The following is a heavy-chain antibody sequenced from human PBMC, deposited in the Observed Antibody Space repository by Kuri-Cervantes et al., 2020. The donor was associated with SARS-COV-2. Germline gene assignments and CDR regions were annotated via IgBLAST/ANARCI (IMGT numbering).Heavy chain of an antibody. CDR2: FDPEDGET. CDR3: ATYPANWGKGGAFDI. V-gene: IGHV1-24*01. CDR1: GGTFSSYG. Sequence: ASVKVSCKASGGTFSSYGISWVRQAPGKGLEWMGGFDPEDGETIYAQKFQGRVTMTEDTSTDTAYMELSSLRSEDTAVYYCATYPANWGKGGAFDIWGQGTMVTVSS. D-gene: IGHD7-27*01. J-gene: IGHJ3*02.